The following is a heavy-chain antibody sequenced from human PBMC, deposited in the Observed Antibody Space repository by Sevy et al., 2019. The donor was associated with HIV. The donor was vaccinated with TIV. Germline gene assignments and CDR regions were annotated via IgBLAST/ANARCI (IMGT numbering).Heavy chain of an antibody. D-gene: IGHD3-22*01. CDR1: GFTFSSYA. V-gene: IGHV3-13*01. CDR2: IGTAGDT. J-gene: IGHJ4*02. CDR3: ARAHNTGYYDFDY. Sequence: GGSLRLSCAASGFTFSSYAMHWVRQTTGKDLEWVSAIGTAGDTYYPGSVKGGFTISSENAKNALYLQMNNLRAGDTDVYYCARAHNTGYYDFDYRGQGTLVTVSS.